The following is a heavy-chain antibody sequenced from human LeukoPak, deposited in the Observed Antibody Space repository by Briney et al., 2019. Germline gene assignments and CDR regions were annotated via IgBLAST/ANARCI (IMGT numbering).Heavy chain of an antibody. V-gene: IGHV3-21*01. CDR3: ARDGPKYCSNGVCYAPVDP. Sequence: GGSLRLSCAASGFTFSSYSMNWVRQAPGKWLEWVSSITSGSSYIYYADSVKGRFTISRDNGKNSLYLQMNSLRAEDTAVYYCARDGPKYCSNGVCYAPVDPWGQGTLVTVSS. D-gene: IGHD2-8*01. J-gene: IGHJ5*02. CDR1: GFTFSSYS. CDR2: ITSGSSYI.